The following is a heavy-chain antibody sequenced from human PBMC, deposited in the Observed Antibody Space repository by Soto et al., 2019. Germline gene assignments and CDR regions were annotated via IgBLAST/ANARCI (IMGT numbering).Heavy chain of an antibody. Sequence: SETLSLTCSVSGGSISRSSYYWGWIRQPPGKGLEWIGSIYYSGSTYYNPSLKSRVAISMDTSKNQFSLKLNSVAAADTAVYFCARRDPRAIDSWGQGTLVTVSS. CDR3: ARRDPRAIDS. J-gene: IGHJ5*01. CDR2: IYYSGST. CDR1: GGSISRSSYY. V-gene: IGHV4-39*01.